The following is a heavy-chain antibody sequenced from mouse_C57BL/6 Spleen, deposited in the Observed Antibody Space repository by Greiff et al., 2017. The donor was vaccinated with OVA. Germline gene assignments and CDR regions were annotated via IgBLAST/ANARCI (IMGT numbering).Heavy chain of an antibody. D-gene: IGHD2-1*01. Sequence: QVQLKQPGAELVMPGASVKLSCKASGYTFTSYWMHWVKQRPGQGLEWIGEIDPSDSYTNYNQKFKGKSTLTVDKSSSTAYMQLSSLTSEDSAVYYCARGAGNSYYFDYWGQGTTLTVSS. CDR2: IDPSDSYT. CDR3: ARGAGNSYYFDY. V-gene: IGHV1-69*01. CDR1: GYTFTSYW. J-gene: IGHJ2*01.